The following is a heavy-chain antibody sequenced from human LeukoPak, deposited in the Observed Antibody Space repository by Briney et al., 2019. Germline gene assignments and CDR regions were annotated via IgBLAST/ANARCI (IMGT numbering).Heavy chain of an antibody. CDR3: ARRAVAGRYYGMDV. Sequence: SETLSLTCTVSGGSITSYYWSWIRQPPGKGLEWIGYIYYSGSTNYNPSLKSRVTISVDTSKNQFSLKLSSVTAADTAVYYCARRAVAGRYYGMDVWGQGTTVTVSS. CDR1: GGSITSYY. CDR2: IYYSGST. V-gene: IGHV4-59*08. D-gene: IGHD6-19*01. J-gene: IGHJ6*02.